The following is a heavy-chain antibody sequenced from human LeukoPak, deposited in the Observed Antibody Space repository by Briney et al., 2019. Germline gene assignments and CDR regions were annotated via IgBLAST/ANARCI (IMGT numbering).Heavy chain of an antibody. Sequence: GGSLRLSCAASGFEFISYGMQWVRQAPGKGLVWVSRINTDGSSTSYADPVKGRFTVSRDNAKNTLSLQVNSLRAEDTAVYFCTRELPREVTLDYWGQGTPVTVSS. CDR3: TRELPREVTLDY. D-gene: IGHD2-21*02. CDR2: INTDGSST. V-gene: IGHV3-74*01. J-gene: IGHJ4*01. CDR1: GFEFISYG.